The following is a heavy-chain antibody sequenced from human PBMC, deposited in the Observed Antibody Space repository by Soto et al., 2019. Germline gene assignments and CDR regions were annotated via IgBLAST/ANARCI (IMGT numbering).Heavy chain of an antibody. CDR3: ARSYSSSRGPLGYYYGMDV. D-gene: IGHD6-6*01. CDR1: GYSFTSYW. Sequence: GESLKISCKGSGYSFTSYWIGWVRQMPGKGLEWMGIIYPGDSDTRYSPSFQGQVTIPADKSISTAYLQWSSLKASDTAMYYCARSYSSSRGPLGYYYGMDVWGQGTTVTVSS. V-gene: IGHV5-51*01. CDR2: IYPGDSDT. J-gene: IGHJ6*02.